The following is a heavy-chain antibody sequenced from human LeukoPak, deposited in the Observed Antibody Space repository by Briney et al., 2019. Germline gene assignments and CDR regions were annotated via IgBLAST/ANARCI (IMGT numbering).Heavy chain of an antibody. CDR3: TRDVTMVRGAQDYYGMDV. CDR1: GFTVSSNY. J-gene: IGHJ6*02. Sequence: GGSLRLSCAASGFTVSSNYMSWVRQAPGKGLEWVSVIYSGGSTYYVDSVKGRFTISRDNSKNTLYLQMNSLRAEDTAVYFCTRDVTMVRGAQDYYGMDVWGQGTTVTVSS. CDR2: IYSGGST. V-gene: IGHV3-53*01. D-gene: IGHD3-10*01.